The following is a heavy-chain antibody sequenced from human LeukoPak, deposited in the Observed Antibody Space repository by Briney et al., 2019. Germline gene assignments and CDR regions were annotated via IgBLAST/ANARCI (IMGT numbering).Heavy chain of an antibody. V-gene: IGHV1-8*01. CDR1: GYTFTSYD. CDR2: MNPNSGNT. J-gene: IGHJ6*03. CDR3: ARPRDPSGSYFFGYYYYYMDV. D-gene: IGHD1-26*01. Sequence: GASVKVSCKASGYTFTSYDINWVQQATGQGLEWMGWMNPNSGNTGYAQKFQGRVTMTRNTSISTAYMELSSLRSEDTAVYYCARPRDPSGSYFFGYYYYYMDVWGKGTTVTVSS.